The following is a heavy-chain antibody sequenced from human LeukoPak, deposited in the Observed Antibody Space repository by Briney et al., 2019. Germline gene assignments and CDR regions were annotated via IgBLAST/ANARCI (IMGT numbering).Heavy chain of an antibody. CDR3: ARSSSGWYADAFDI. CDR1: GFTFSDYY. D-gene: IGHD6-19*01. V-gene: IGHV3-20*04. CDR2: INWNGGST. Sequence: GGSLRLSCAASGFTFSDYYMSWIRQAPGKGLEWVSGINWNGGSTGYADSVKGRFTISRDNAKNSLYLQMNSLRAEDTALYYCARSSSGWYADAFDIWGQGTMVTVSS. J-gene: IGHJ3*02.